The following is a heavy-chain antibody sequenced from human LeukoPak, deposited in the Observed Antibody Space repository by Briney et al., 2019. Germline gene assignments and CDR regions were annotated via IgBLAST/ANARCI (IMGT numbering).Heavy chain of an antibody. CDR3: ASSMVRGVLDAFDI. J-gene: IGHJ3*02. Sequence: SETLSLTCAVSGGSISSGGYSWSWIRQPPGKGLEWIGYIYYSGSTYYNPSLKSRVTISVDTSKNQFSLKLSSVTAADTAVYYCASSMVRGVLDAFDIWGQGTMVTVSS. D-gene: IGHD3-10*01. CDR2: IYYSGST. V-gene: IGHV4-30-4*07. CDR1: GGSISSGGYS.